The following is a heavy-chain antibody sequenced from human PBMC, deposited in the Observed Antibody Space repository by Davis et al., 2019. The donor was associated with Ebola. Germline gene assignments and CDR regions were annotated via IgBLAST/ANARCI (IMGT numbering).Heavy chain of an antibody. Sequence: SVKVSCKASGGTFSSYAISWVRQAPGQGLEWMGGIIPIFGTANYAQKFQGRVTITADKSTSTAHMELSSLRSEDTAVYYCARDSMITGAGLFDYWGQGTLVTVSS. V-gene: IGHV1-69*06. CDR1: GGTFSSYA. CDR2: IIPIFGTA. J-gene: IGHJ4*02. CDR3: ARDSMITGAGLFDY. D-gene: IGHD1-20*01.